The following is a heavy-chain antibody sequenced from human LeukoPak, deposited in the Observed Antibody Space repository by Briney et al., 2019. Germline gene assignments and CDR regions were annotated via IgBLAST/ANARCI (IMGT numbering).Heavy chain of an antibody. V-gene: IGHV1-18*01. J-gene: IGHJ4*02. D-gene: IGHD6-19*01. CDR3: ARAGSGSGWYFDY. CDR1: VYDFTSGG. Sequence: ASVTVPFKSSVYDFTSGGITWVRQAPGQGLEWMGWISPYNGDTRYVQKLQGRVTMTTDTSTTTAYMELRSLRFDDTAVYYCARAGSGSGWYFDYWGQGTLVTVSS. CDR2: ISPYNGDT.